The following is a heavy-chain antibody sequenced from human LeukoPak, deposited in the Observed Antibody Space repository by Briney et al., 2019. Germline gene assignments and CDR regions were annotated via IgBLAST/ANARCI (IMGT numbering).Heavy chain of an antibody. CDR3: ASYYYDSSGYYYPLDY. V-gene: IGHV1-69*04. Sequence: SVKVSCKASGGTFSSYAISWVRQAPGQGLEWMGRSIPIFGIANYAQKFQGRVTITADKSTSTAYMELSSLRSEDTAVYYCASYYYDSSGYYYPLDYWGQGTLVTVSS. CDR1: GGTFSSYA. D-gene: IGHD3-22*01. J-gene: IGHJ4*02. CDR2: SIPIFGIA.